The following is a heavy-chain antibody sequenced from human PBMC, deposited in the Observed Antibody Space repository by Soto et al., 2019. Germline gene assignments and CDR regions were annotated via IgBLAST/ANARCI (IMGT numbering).Heavy chain of an antibody. D-gene: IGHD4-17*01. Sequence: QVQLVQSGAEVKKPGSSVKVSCKASGGTFSSYAISWVRQAPGQGLEWMGGIIPIFGTANYAQKFQGRVTITADDATSTAYMELSSLRSEDTAVYYCARDLSPLTTVTTWGDYGMDVWGQGTTVTVSS. J-gene: IGHJ6*02. CDR3: ARDLSPLTTVTTWGDYGMDV. CDR1: GGTFSSYA. CDR2: IIPIFGTA. V-gene: IGHV1-69*01.